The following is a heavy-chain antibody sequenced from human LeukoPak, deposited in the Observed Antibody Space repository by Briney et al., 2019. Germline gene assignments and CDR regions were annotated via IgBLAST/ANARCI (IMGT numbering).Heavy chain of an antibody. V-gene: IGHV4-31*03. D-gene: IGHD1-26*01. J-gene: IGHJ4*01. CDR2: IYNGVRT. Sequence: SETLSLTCTVSGVSISSGGYYWNWIRQHPGKGLEWIGYIYNGVRTDYNPSLKNRVTISVDTSKNQFSLKLSSVTAADTAVYYCVRNNTSGFDYWGQGTLVTVSS. CDR3: VRNNTSGFDY. CDR1: GVSISSGGYY.